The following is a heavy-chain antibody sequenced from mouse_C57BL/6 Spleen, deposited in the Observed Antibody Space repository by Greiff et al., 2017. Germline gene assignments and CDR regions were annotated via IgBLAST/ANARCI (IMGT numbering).Heavy chain of an antibody. CDR3: AREMGRAWFAY. CDR2: ISYDGSN. V-gene: IGHV3-6*01. CDR1: GYSITSCYY. D-gene: IGHD4-1*01. J-gene: IGHJ3*01. Sequence: DVQLVESGPGLVKPSQSLSLSCSVTGYSITSCYYWNWIRQFPGNKLEWMGYISYDGSNNYNPSLKNRISITRDTSKNKFFLKLNSVTTEDTATYYCAREMGRAWFAYWGQGTLVTVSA.